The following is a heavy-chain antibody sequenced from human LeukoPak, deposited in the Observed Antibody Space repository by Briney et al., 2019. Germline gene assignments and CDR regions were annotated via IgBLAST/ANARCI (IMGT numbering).Heavy chain of an antibody. D-gene: IGHD6-13*01. CDR1: GFTFSNAW. V-gene: IGHV3-15*01. Sequence: GGSLRLSCAASGFTFSNAWMSWVRQAPGKGLEWVGRIKSKTDGGTTDYAAPVKGRFTISRDDSKNTLYLQMNSLKTEDTAVYYCTTEGAAAGFLLIDYWGQGTLVTVSS. CDR2: IKSKTDGGTT. J-gene: IGHJ4*02. CDR3: TTEGAAAGFLLIDY.